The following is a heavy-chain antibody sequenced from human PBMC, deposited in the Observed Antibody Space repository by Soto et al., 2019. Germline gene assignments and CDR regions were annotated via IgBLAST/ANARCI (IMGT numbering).Heavy chain of an antibody. D-gene: IGHD3-22*01. J-gene: IGHJ4*02. CDR1: GFTFSSYG. CDR2: ISCDGSNK. Sequence: PGGSLRLSCAASGFTFSSYGMHWVRQAPGKGLEWVAVISCDGSNKYYADAVKGRFTISRDNSKNTLYPQMNSMRAEDTAVYDCAKDSSLNPYTYYYNSSGSPDYWGQGTLVTVPS. CDR3: AKDSSLNPYTYYYNSSGSPDY. V-gene: IGHV3-30*18.